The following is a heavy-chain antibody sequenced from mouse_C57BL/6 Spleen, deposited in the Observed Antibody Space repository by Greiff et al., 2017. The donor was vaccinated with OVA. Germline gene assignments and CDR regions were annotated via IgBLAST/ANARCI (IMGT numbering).Heavy chain of an antibody. V-gene: IGHV1-81*01. CDR1: GYTFTSYG. Sequence: VQLKQSGAELARPGASVKLSCKASGYTFTSYGISWVKQRTGQGLEWIGEIYPRSGNTYYNEKFKGKATLTADKSSSTAYMELRSLTSEDSAVYFCARPDGYYDFDYWGQGTTLTVSS. CDR2: IYPRSGNT. CDR3: ARPDGYYDFDY. D-gene: IGHD2-3*01. J-gene: IGHJ2*01.